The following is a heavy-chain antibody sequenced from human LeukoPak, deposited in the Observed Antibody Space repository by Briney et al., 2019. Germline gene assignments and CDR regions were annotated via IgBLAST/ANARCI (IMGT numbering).Heavy chain of an antibody. CDR1: GFTFSSYS. CDR2: ISGSGGST. V-gene: IGHV3-23*01. Sequence: GGSLRLSCAASGFTFSSYSMNWVRQAPGKGLEWVSAISGSGGSTYYADSVKGRFTISRDNSKNTLYLQMNSLRAEDTAVYYCATSSGSYEFDYWGQGTLVTVSS. J-gene: IGHJ4*02. D-gene: IGHD3-10*01. CDR3: ATSSGSYEFDY.